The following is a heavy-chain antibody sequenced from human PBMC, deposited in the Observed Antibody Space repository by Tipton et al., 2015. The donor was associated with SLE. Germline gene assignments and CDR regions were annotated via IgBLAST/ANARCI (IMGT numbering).Heavy chain of an antibody. Sequence: LRLSCTVSGGSVSSGSYYWAWIRQPPGKGPEWIGTIYYSGSTYYYPSLKSRITISVDTSKNQFSLKLSSVTAADTAVYYCARYVRGVWFDPWGQGTLVTVSS. V-gene: IGHV4-39*07. D-gene: IGHD3-10*02. CDR1: GGSVSSGSYY. CDR3: ARYVRGVWFDP. J-gene: IGHJ5*02. CDR2: IYYSGST.